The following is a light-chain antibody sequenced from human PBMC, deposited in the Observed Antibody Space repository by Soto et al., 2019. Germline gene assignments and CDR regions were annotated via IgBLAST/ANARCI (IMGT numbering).Light chain of an antibody. CDR2: EVS. J-gene: IGLJ2*01. CDR1: SSDVGGYNY. CDR3: SSYAGSNNLV. Sequence: QSVLPQPPSASGSPGQSVTNSCTGNSSDVGGYNYVSWYQQHPGKAPKLMIYEVSKRPSGVPDRFSGSKSGNTASLTVSGLQAEDEADYYCSSYAGSNNLVFGGGTKVTVL. V-gene: IGLV2-8*01.